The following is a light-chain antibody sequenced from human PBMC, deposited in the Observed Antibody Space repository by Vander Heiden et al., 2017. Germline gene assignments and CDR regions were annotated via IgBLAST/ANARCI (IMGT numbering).Light chain of an antibody. CDR2: DNN. CDR3: GTWDSSLSAVV. J-gene: IGLJ2*01. V-gene: IGLV1-51*01. CDR1: SSNIGNNY. Sequence: QSVLTQPPSVSPAPGQTVTISCSGSSSNIGNNYVSWYQQLPGTAPKLLIYDNNKRPSGIPDRFSGSKSGTSATLGITGLQTGDEADYYCGTWDSSLSAVVFGGGTKLTVL.